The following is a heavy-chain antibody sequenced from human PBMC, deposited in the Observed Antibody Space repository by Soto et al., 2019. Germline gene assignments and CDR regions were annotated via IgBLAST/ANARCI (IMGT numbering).Heavy chain of an antibody. CDR2: ISAYNGNT. CDR1: GYTFTSYG. J-gene: IGHJ4*02. D-gene: IGHD3-22*01. CDR3: ARGYQKYYYDSSGYPPLDY. Sequence: ASVKVSCKASGYTFTSYGISWVRQAPGQGLERMGWISAYNGNTNYAQKLQGRVTMTTDTSTSTAYMELRSLRSDDTAVYYCARGYQKYYYDSSGYPPLDYWGQGTLVTVSS. V-gene: IGHV1-18*01.